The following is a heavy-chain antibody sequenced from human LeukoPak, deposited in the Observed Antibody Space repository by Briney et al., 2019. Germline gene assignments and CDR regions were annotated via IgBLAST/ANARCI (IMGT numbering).Heavy chain of an antibody. V-gene: IGHV3-23*01. Sequence: PGGSLRLSCAASGFTFSNHGMNWVRQAPGKGLEWLSGVSPPGGGTYYADSVKGRFTISRDDSKNTLSLQMNSLRAEDTAVYYCARGAQVVVVPAAAAAVNYWGQGTLVTVSS. J-gene: IGHJ4*02. CDR1: GFTFSNHG. D-gene: IGHD2-2*01. CDR3: ARGAQVVVVPAAAAAVNY. CDR2: VSPPGGGT.